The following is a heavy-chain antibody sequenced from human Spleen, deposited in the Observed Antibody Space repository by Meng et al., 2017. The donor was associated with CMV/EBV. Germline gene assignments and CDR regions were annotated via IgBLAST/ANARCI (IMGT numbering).Heavy chain of an antibody. Sequence: SVKVSCKASGGTFSSYAISWVRQAPGQGLEWVGGIIPILGIANYAQKFQGRVTITADKSTSTAYMELSSLRSEDTAVYYCTGGFWRYDSSGYPFDYWGQGTLVTVSS. J-gene: IGHJ4*02. V-gene: IGHV1-69*10. D-gene: IGHD3-22*01. CDR2: IIPILGIA. CDR1: GGTFSSYA. CDR3: TGGFWRYDSSGYPFDY.